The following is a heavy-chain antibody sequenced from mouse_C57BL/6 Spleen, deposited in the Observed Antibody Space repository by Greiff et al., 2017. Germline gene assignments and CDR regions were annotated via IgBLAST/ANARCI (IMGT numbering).Heavy chain of an antibody. CDR3: ASYSKGLFAY. CDR1: GYTFTSYW. D-gene: IGHD2-5*01. CDR2: IDPSDSYT. J-gene: IGHJ3*01. V-gene: IGHV1-69*01. Sequence: QVQLQQPGAELVMPGASVKLSCKASGYTFTSYWVHWVKQRPGQGLEWIGEIDPSDSYTNYNQKFKGKSTLTVDKSSSTAYMQRSSLTSEDSAVYYCASYSKGLFAYWGQGTLVTVSA.